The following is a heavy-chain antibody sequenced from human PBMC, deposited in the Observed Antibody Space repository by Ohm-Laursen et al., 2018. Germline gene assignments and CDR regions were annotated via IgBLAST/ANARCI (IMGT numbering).Heavy chain of an antibody. J-gene: IGHJ3*02. CDR2: IKLGGIEK. V-gene: IGHV3-7*01. Sequence: SLRLSCAASGFTFSRYWMTWVRQAPGKGLEWVADIKLGGIEKYYLDSVKGRFTISRDNTKNSLYLQMNSLRTEDTAVYYCARIGDLDDFWSGPDAFDIWGQGTMVTVSS. D-gene: IGHD3-3*01. CDR3: ARIGDLDDFWSGPDAFDI. CDR1: GFTFSRYW.